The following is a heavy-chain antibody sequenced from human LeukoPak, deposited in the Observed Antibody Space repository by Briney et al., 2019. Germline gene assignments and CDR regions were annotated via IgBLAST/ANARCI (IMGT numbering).Heavy chain of an antibody. CDR2: ISAYNGNT. Sequence: ASAKVSCKASGYTFTSYGISWVRQAPGQGLEWMGWISAYNGNTNYAQKLQGRVTMTTDTSTSTAYMELRSLRSDDTAVYYCARDVPHFGGVIVRFDYWGQGTLVTVSS. CDR1: GYTFTSYG. D-gene: IGHD3-16*02. CDR3: ARDVPHFGGVIVRFDY. J-gene: IGHJ4*02. V-gene: IGHV1-18*01.